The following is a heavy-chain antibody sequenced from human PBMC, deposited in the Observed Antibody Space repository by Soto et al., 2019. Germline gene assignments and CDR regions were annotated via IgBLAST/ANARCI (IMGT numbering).Heavy chain of an antibody. CDR2: MSHAGRVT. V-gene: IGHV3-30*04. CDR1: GVTFNSLS. D-gene: IGHD2-21*02. Sequence: QVQLVESGGGMVQPGTSLRLSCAASGVTFNSLSLHWVRQRPDKGLEWVAVMSHAGRVTFYADFVKGRFTVSRDNSKNTIYLQVNSLRAEDTAVYYCAREPYGDSQYFDYWGQGTLVTVSS. CDR3: AREPYGDSQYFDY. J-gene: IGHJ4*02.